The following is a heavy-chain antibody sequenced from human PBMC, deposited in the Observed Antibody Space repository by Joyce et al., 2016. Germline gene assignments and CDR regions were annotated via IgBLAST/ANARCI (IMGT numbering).Heavy chain of an antibody. CDR1: GLSVSDNY. CDR3: TRSLSRRARFEN. V-gene: IGHV3-53*01. J-gene: IGHJ4*02. CDR2: MCRAGTP. Sequence: EVQLVESGGGLIQPGGSLRLSCAASGLSVSDNYMAWVRQAPGKGLEWVSLMCRAGTPYYADSVKGRFVISRDNSENTVHLQMDSLRADDTAVYYCTRSLSRRARFENWGQGTLVTVSS.